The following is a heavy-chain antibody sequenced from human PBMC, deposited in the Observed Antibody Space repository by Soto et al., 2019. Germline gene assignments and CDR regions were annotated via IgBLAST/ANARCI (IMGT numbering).Heavy chain of an antibody. CDR1: GYSFTSYW. V-gene: IGHV5-51*01. CDR2: IYPGDSDT. J-gene: IGHJ6*02. CDR3: AAGGGCSSTSCYTGAWYYYYGMDV. D-gene: IGHD2-2*02. Sequence: PGESLKISCKGSGYSFTSYWIGWVRQMPGKGLEWMGIIYPGDSDTRYSPSFQGQVTISADKSISTAYLQWSSLKASDTAMYYCAAGGGCSSTSCYTGAWYYYYGMDVWGQGTTVTVS.